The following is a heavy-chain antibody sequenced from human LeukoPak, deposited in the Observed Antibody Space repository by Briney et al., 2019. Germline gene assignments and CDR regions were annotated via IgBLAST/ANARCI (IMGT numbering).Heavy chain of an antibody. D-gene: IGHD3-22*01. CDR3: ARAGGYDRSGYYFGAGRD. V-gene: IGHV3-9*01. CDR1: GFIFNNYA. J-gene: IGHJ4*02. CDR2: ISWNSYSI. Sequence: GGSLRLSCGASGFIFNNYAMSWVRQAPGKGLEWVSGISWNSYSIGYADSVKGRFTISRDNAKNSLYLQMNSLRAEDTALYYCARAGGYDRSGYYFGAGRDWGQGTLVTVSS.